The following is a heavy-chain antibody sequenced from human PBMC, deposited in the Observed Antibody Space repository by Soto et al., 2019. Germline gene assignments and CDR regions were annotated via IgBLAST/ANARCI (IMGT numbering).Heavy chain of an antibody. V-gene: IGHV4-30-2*01. Sequence: SGTLSPPCDVSGGAISSGGYSWSWIRQPPGKGLEWIGYIYHSGGTFYNPSLKSRVTMSRDKSKDQFSLKLSSVTAADTAVYYCARVVVPCSIWGYSWFDPWGQGTLVTVSS. CDR1: GGAISSGGYS. J-gene: IGHJ5*02. CDR3: ARVVVPCSIWGYSWFDP. D-gene: IGHD3-16*01. CDR2: IYHSGGT.